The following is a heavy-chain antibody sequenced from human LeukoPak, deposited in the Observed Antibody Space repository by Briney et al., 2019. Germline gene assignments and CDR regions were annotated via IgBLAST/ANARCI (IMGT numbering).Heavy chain of an antibody. D-gene: IGHD3-22*01. CDR3: ARDRVDSSGYYYYGIDV. V-gene: IGHV4-4*07. J-gene: IGHJ6*02. CDR1: GGSISTYF. Sequence: SETLSLTCTVSGGSISTYFWSWIRQPAGKGLEWIGRLYTSGSTNYNPSLKSRLTMSADTSKYQFSLNLRSVTAADTAIYYCARDRVDSSGYYYYGIDVWGQGTAVTVSS. CDR2: LYTSGST.